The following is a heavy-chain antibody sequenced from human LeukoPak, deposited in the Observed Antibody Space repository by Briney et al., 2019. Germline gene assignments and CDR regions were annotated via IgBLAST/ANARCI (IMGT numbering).Heavy chain of an antibody. J-gene: IGHJ3*02. CDR1: GFTFSSYS. CDR3: ARDLSLRIPGRGAFDI. V-gene: IGHV3-48*04. CDR2: ISSSGSTI. D-gene: IGHD5-12*01. Sequence: GGSLRLSCAASGFTFSSYSMNWVRQAPGKGLEWVSSISSSGSTIYYADSVKGRFTISRDNAKNSLYLQMNSLRAEDTAVYYCARDLSLRIPGRGAFDIWGQGTMVTVSS.